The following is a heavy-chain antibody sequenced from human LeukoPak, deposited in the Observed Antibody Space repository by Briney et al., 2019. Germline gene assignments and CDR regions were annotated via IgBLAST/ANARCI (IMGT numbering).Heavy chain of an antibody. J-gene: IGHJ4*02. V-gene: IGHV3-7*01. CDR2: IKEDGSEK. Sequence: GGSLRLSCAASGFTFSTYWMSWVRQAPGKGLEWVANIKEDGSEKYYGGSMKGRFTISRDNAKNSLYLQMNSLRAEDTAVYYCARDSSGYQWGQGTLVTVSS. CDR3: ARDSSGYQ. D-gene: IGHD3-22*01. CDR1: GFTFSTYW.